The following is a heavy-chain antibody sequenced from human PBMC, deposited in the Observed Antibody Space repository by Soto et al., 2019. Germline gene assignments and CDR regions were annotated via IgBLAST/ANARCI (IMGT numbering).Heavy chain of an antibody. CDR2: IYYSGST. CDR1: GGSFSGYY. CDR3: ASGDSSTSLYYFDY. J-gene: IGHJ4*02. D-gene: IGHD2-2*01. V-gene: IGHV4-34*01. Sequence: SETLSLTCAVYGGSFSGYYWGWIRQPPGKGLEWIGSIYYSGSTYYNPSLKSRVTISVDTSKNQFSLKLSSVTAADTAVYYCASGDSSTSLYYFDYWGQGTLVTVSS.